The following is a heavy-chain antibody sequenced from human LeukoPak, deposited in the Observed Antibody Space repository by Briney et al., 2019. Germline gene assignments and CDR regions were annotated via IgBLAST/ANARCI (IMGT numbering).Heavy chain of an antibody. J-gene: IGHJ3*01. CDR2: ISNSITTV. V-gene: IGHV3-48*02. Sequence: PGGSLRLSCVASGITFSSYSMNWVRQAPGKGLEWVSYISNSITTVYYADSVKGRFTISRDNAKNSLHLQMNSLRDEDTAMYYCARLDSSGPPFWGQGTMVTVSS. CDR3: ARLDSSGPPF. D-gene: IGHD3-22*01. CDR1: GITFSSYS.